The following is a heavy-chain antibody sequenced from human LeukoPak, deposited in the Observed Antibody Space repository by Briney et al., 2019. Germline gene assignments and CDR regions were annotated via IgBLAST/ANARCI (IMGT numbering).Heavy chain of an antibody. D-gene: IGHD4-17*01. CDR1: GGSISSISSNNYH. V-gene: IGHV4-39*07. CDR3: ARADYGDYVYAFEI. Sequence: KPSETLSLTCIVSGGSISSISSNNYHWGWIRQPPGKGLEWIGSIYYSGSTNYNPSLKSRVTISVDTSKDQFSLKLSSVTAADTAVYYCARADYGDYVYAFEIWGQGTMVTVSS. J-gene: IGHJ3*02. CDR2: IYYSGST.